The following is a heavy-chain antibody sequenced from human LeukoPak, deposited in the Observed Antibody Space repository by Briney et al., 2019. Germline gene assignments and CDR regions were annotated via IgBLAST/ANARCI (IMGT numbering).Heavy chain of an antibody. D-gene: IGHD3-3*01. J-gene: IGHJ4*02. Sequence: GGSLKLSCAASGFTFSSYWMHWVRQAPGKGLVWVSRINSDGSSTSYADSVKGRFTISRDNAKNTLYLQMNSLRVEDTAVYYCAKRWSGYLGDYWGQGTLVTVSS. V-gene: IGHV3-74*01. CDR3: AKRWSGYLGDY. CDR1: GFTFSSYW. CDR2: INSDGSST.